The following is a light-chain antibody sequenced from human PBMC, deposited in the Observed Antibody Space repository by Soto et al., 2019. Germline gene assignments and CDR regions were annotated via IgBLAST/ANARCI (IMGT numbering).Light chain of an antibody. Sequence: QSVLTQTPSASGTPGQRVTTSCSGSSSSVGSNAVNWYQQLPGTAPKVLIYSNNQRPAGVPDRFSGSKSGTSASLAISGLQSEDEADYYCATWDDSLNSYVFGTGTKVTVL. CDR3: ATWDDSLNSYV. J-gene: IGLJ1*01. V-gene: IGLV1-44*01. CDR2: SNN. CDR1: SSSVGSNA.